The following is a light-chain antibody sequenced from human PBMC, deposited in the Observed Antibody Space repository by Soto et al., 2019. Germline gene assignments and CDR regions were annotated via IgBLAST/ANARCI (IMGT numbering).Light chain of an antibody. CDR1: SSNIGNHY. V-gene: IGLV1-51*01. CDR2: DNN. Sequence: QSVLTQPPSVSAAPRQKVTISCSGSSSNIGNHYVSWYQQLPGTAPKLLIYDNNDRPSRIPDRFSGSKSGNSATLGITGLQSGDKADYYCGNWDSSLSAVVFGGGTKLTVL. CDR3: GNWDSSLSAVV. J-gene: IGLJ2*01.